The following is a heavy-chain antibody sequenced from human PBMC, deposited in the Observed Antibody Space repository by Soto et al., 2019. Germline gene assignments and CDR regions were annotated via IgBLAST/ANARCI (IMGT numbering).Heavy chain of an antibody. CDR2: ISANDVGT. J-gene: IGHJ4*02. CDR1: GFTLRDYA. CDR3: AKAKNDYNWDNRPPFDY. Sequence: VGSLRLSCEASGFTLRDYAMTWVRQAPGKGLEWVSLISANDVGTYYAEAVKTRFTISTDQSRNTVYLQMDSLRADDTAIYYCAKAKNDYNWDNRPPFDYWGQGTLVTVSS. D-gene: IGHD1-20*01. V-gene: IGHV3-23*01.